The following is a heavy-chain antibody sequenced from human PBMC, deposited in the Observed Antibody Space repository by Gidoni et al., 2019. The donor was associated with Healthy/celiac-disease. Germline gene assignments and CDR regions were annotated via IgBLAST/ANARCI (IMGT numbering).Heavy chain of an antibody. Sequence: EVQLVESGGGLVMPGGSLRLSCAASGFPFSNAWMTWVRQAPGKGLEWVGSIKSKTDGGTTDYAAPVKGRFTISRDDSKNTLYLQMNSLKTEDTAVYYCTTDYPLDIVVVPAAHYYYYGMDVWGQGTTVTVSS. J-gene: IGHJ6*02. V-gene: IGHV3-15*07. CDR3: TTDYPLDIVVVPAAHYYYYGMDV. D-gene: IGHD2-2*01. CDR2: IKSKTDGGTT. CDR1: GFPFSNAW.